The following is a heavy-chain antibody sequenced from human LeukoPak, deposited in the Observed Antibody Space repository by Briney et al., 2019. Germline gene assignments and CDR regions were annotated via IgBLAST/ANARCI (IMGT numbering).Heavy chain of an antibody. CDR2: IIPIFGTA. D-gene: IGHD3-3*01. CDR1: GGTFSSYA. CDR3: ARSITIFGVDPGYYFDY. J-gene: IGHJ4*02. V-gene: IGHV1-69*13. Sequence: VASVNVSCKASGGTFSSYAISWVRQAPGQGLEWMGGIIPIFGTANYAQKFQGRVTITADESTSTAYMELSSLRSEDTAVYYCARSITIFGVDPGYYFDYWGQGTLVTVSS.